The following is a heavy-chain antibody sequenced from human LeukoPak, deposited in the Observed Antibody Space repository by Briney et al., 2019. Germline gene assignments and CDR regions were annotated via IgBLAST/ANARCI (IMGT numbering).Heavy chain of an antibody. Sequence: SQTLSLTCAISGDSVSGSPAVWNWLRQSPSRGLEWLGRAYYRSKGYIDYAVSVKGRITITPDTSKNQFSLQLNSVTPEDTAVYYCARGAVRGGTNFDYWGQGTLVTVSS. V-gene: IGHV6-1*01. J-gene: IGHJ4*02. D-gene: IGHD3-10*01. CDR2: AYYRSKGYI. CDR3: ARGAVRGGTNFDY. CDR1: GDSVSGSPAV.